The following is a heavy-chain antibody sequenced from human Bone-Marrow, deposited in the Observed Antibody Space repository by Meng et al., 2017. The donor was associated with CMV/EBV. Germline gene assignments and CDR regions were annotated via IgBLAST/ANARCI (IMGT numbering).Heavy chain of an antibody. CDR1: GFTFSSYA. J-gene: IGHJ4*02. V-gene: IGHV3-30-3*01. CDR2: ISYDGSNK. Sequence: GESLKISCAASGFTFSSYAMSWVRQAPGKGLEWVAVISYDGSNKYYADSVKGRFTISRDNSKNTLYLQMNSLRAEDTAVYYCARAWELLLFDYWGQGTLVTVSS. CDR3: ARAWELLLFDY. D-gene: IGHD1-26*01.